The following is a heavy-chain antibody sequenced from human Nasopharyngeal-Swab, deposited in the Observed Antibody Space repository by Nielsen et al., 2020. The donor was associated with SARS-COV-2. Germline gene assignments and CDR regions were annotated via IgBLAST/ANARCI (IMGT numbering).Heavy chain of an antibody. CDR2: IYYSGST. CDR1: GGSVSSGSYY. J-gene: IGHJ4*02. CDR3: ASLPRIAAAGTGNDY. D-gene: IGHD6-13*01. Sequence: SETLSLTCTVSGGSVSSGSYYWSWIRQHPGKGLEWIGYIYYSGSTYYNPSLKSRVTISVDTSKNQFSLKLSSVTAADTAVYYCASLPRIAAAGTGNDYWGQGTLVTVSS. V-gene: IGHV4-31*03.